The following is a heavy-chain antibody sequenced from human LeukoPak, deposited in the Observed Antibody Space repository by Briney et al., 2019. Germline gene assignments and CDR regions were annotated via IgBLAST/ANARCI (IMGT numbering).Heavy chain of an antibody. CDR3: ARVGDDNYYYYMDV. CDR1: GFTFDDYG. D-gene: IGHD3-22*01. CDR2: INWNGGST. V-gene: IGHV3-20*04. Sequence: PGGSLRLSCAASGFTFDDYGMSWVRQAPGKGLEWVSGINWNGGSTGYADSVKGRFTISRDNAKNSLYLQMNSLRAEDTALYYCARVGDDNYYYYMDVWGKGTTVTVSS. J-gene: IGHJ6*03.